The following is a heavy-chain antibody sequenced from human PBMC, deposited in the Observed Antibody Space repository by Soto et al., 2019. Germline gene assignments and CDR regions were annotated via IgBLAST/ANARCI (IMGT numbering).Heavy chain of an antibody. V-gene: IGHV3-15*07. CDR1: GFTFSNAL. D-gene: IGHD6-13*01. CDR2: IKSKTDGGTT. CDR3: TTDFSSSWYEFPDY. Sequence: GGSLRLSCAASGFTFSNALMNWVRQAPGKGLEWVGRIKSKTDGGTTDYAAPVKGGFTISRDDSKNTLYLQMNSLKTEDTAVYYCTTDFSSSWYEFPDYWGQGTLVTVSS. J-gene: IGHJ4*02.